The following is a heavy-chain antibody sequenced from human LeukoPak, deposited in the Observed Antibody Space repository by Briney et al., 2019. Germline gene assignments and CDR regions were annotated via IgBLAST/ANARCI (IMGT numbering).Heavy chain of an antibody. CDR3: AXGXHGRIYDILTGFDY. J-gene: IGHJ4*02. CDR1: GYIFTGYY. CDR2: INPNSGDT. Sequence: GASVKVSCKASGYIFTGYYMHWVRQAPGQGLGWMGWINPNSGDTNYAQKFQGRVTMTRDTSISTAYMELSRLRSDDTAVYYCAXGXHGRIYDILTGFDYWGQGTLVTVSS. D-gene: IGHD3-9*01. V-gene: IGHV1-2*02.